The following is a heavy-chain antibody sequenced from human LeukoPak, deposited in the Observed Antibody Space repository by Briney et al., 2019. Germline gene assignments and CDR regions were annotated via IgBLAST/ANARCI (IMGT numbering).Heavy chain of an antibody. Sequence: GGSLRLSCAASGFTFSNAWMSLVRQAPGKGLEWVGRIKSKTDGGTTDYAAPVKGRFTISRDDSKNTLYLQMNSLKTEDTAVYYCTTRYCSSTSCYSAYWGQGTLVTVSS. J-gene: IGHJ4*02. CDR2: IKSKTDGGTT. CDR1: GFTFSNAW. D-gene: IGHD2-2*01. CDR3: TTRYCSSTSCYSAY. V-gene: IGHV3-15*01.